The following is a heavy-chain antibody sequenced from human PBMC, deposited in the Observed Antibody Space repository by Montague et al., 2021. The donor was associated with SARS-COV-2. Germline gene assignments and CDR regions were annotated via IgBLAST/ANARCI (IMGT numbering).Heavy chain of an antibody. V-gene: IGHV4-39*01. Sequence: SETLSLTCTVSGGSISGSSYYWGWIRQPPGKGLEWIGSIYYSGSTYYNLSLKSRVTISVDTSKNQFSLKLSSVTAADTAVYYCASFPTSYYYDSKAGPATPDAFDIWGQGTMVTVSS. CDR2: IYYSGST. D-gene: IGHD3-22*01. CDR3: ASFPTSYYYDSKAGPATPDAFDI. J-gene: IGHJ3*02. CDR1: GGSISGSSYY.